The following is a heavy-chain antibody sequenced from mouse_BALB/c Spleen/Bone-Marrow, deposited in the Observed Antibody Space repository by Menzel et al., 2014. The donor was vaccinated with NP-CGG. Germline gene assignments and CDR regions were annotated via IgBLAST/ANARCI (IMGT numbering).Heavy chain of an antibody. Sequence: VQLQQSGAELVQPGASVKLSCTASGFNIKDTYMHWVKQRPEQGLEWIGRIDPANGNTKYDPKFQGKATLTADTSSNTAYLQLSSLTSEDTAVYYCARYRLGTYFDYWGQGTTLTVSS. CDR2: IDPANGNT. CDR1: GFNIKDTY. D-gene: IGHD2-14*01. J-gene: IGHJ2*01. V-gene: IGHV14-3*02. CDR3: ARYRLGTYFDY.